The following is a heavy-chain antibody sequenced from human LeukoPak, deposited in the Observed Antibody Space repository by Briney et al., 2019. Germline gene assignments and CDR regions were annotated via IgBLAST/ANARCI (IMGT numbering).Heavy chain of an antibody. CDR1: GNSISSGDNY. V-gene: IGHV4-61*10. CDR3: ARVKDPGGYYYYYYMDV. D-gene: IGHD3-16*01. Sequence: SETLSLTCTVSGNSISSGDNYWSWIRQPAGKGLEWIGEINHSGGTKYNPSLKSRVTISVDTSKNQFSLKLSSVTAADTAMYYCARVKDPGGYYYYYYMDVWGKGTTVTVSS. J-gene: IGHJ6*03. CDR2: INHSGGT.